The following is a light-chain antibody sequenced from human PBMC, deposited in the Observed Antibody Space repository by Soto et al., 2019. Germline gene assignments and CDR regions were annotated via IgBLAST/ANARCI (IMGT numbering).Light chain of an antibody. V-gene: IGLV2-14*03. CDR3: TSYTSSNVYF. Sequence: QSALTQPASVSGSPGQSITISCTGTSSDVGAYNYVSWYQHHPGKAPKLMIYDVSNRPSWVSYRFSGSKSGNAASLTISGLQAEDEADYYCTSYTSSNVYFFGTGTKVTVL. J-gene: IGLJ1*01. CDR2: DVS. CDR1: SSDVGAYNY.